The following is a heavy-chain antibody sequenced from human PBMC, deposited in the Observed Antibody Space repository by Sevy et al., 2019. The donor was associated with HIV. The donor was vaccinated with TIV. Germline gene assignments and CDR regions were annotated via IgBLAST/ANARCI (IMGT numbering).Heavy chain of an antibody. V-gene: IGHV3-7*01. CDR3: ARAEQVTMLVVFGGLYFDS. CDR1: GFTFSRYW. CDR2: IKQDESEK. D-gene: IGHD3-22*01. Sequence: GGSLRLSCAASGFTFSRYWMTWVRQAPGKGLEWVANIKQDESEKYYVDSVKGRFTISRDNAKNSLYLQMNSLRADDTGVYYCARAEQVTMLVVFGGLYFDSWGQGTLVTVSS. J-gene: IGHJ4*02.